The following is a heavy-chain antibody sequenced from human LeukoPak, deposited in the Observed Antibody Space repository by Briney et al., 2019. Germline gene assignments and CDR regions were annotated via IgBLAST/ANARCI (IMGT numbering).Heavy chain of an antibody. CDR2: IYYSGST. Sequence: SETLSLTCTVSGDSISSYYWSWIRQPPGKGLEWIGYIYYSGSTNYNPSLKSRVTISADTSKNQFSLRLTSVTAADTAVYYCARAPDYGGNLDYWGQGTLVTVSS. CDR1: GDSISSYY. CDR3: ARAPDYGGNLDY. D-gene: IGHD4-23*01. J-gene: IGHJ4*02. V-gene: IGHV4-59*01.